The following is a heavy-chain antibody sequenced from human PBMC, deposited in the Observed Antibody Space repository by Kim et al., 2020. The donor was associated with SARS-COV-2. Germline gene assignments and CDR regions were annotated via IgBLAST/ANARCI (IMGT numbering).Heavy chain of an antibody. CDR1: GGTFSSYA. D-gene: IGHD6-13*01. Sequence: SVKVSCKASGGTFSSYAISWVRQAPGQGLEWMGRIIPILGIANYAQKFQGRVTITADKSTSTAYMELSSLRSEDTAVYYCARVCIAAAVWFDPWGQGTLVTVSS. V-gene: IGHV1-69*04. J-gene: IGHJ5*02. CDR2: IIPILGIA. CDR3: ARVCIAAAVWFDP.